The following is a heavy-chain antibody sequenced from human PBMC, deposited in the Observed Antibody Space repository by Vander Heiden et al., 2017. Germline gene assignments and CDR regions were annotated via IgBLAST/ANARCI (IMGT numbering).Heavy chain of an antibody. Sequence: EVQLVESGGGLVQPGGSLKLSGAASGFTFSGSARHWVRQASGKGLEWVGRIRSKANSYATAYAASVKGRFTISRDDSKNTAYLKMNSLKTEDTAVYYCTGEGLWFGGWGQGTLVTVSS. V-gene: IGHV3-73*02. CDR2: IRSKANSYAT. CDR3: TGEGLWFGG. J-gene: IGHJ4*02. CDR1: GFTFSGSA. D-gene: IGHD3-10*01.